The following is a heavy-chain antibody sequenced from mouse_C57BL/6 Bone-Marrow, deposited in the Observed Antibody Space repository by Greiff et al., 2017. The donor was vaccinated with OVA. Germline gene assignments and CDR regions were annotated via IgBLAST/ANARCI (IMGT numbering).Heavy chain of an antibody. J-gene: IGHJ4*01. CDR1: GFTFSSYG. D-gene: IGHD3-3*01. CDR3: ARQGGRGYAMDH. CDR2: ISSGGSYT. V-gene: IGHV5-6*01. Sequence: EVKLMESGGDLVKPGGSLKLSCAASGFTFSSYGMSWVRQTPDKRLEWVATISSGGSYTYYPDSVKGRFTISRDNAKNTLYLQMSSLKSEDTAMYYCARQGGRGYAMDHWGQGTSVTVSS.